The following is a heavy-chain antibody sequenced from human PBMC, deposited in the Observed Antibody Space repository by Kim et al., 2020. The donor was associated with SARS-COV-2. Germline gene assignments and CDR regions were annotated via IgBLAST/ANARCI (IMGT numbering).Heavy chain of an antibody. D-gene: IGHD2-21*02. J-gene: IGHJ6*02. Sequence: SETLSLTCAVYGGSFSGYYWSWIRQPPGKGLEWIGEINHGGSTNYNPSLMSRVIISVDTSKNQFSLRLRSVTAADTAVYYCARAYCGGDCYYYYYGMDVWGQGTTVTVSS. CDR2: INHGGST. CDR1: GGSFSGYY. CDR3: ARAYCGGDCYYYYYGMDV. V-gene: IGHV4-34*01.